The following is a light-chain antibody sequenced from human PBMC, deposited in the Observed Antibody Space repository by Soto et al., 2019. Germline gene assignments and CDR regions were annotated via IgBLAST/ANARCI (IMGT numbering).Light chain of an antibody. Sequence: QSVLTQPPSASGSPGQSVTISCTGTSSDVGGYNYVSWYQQHAGKAPKLMIYEVSTRPSGVPDRFSGSKSGNTASLTVSGLQAEDAADYYCTSYAGSDNLVFGGGTKLTV. V-gene: IGLV2-8*01. CDR3: TSYAGSDNLV. CDR1: SSDVGGYNY. CDR2: EVS. J-gene: IGLJ2*01.